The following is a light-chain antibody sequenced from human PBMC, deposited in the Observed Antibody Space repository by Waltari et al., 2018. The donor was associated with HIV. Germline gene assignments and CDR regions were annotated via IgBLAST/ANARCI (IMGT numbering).Light chain of an antibody. CDR1: RSNIGSKY. V-gene: IGLV1-47*01. Sequence: QSVLPQPPSASGTPGQRVTISCSGRRSNIGSKYVYWYQQLPGTAPKLLIYRNKQRPSGVPDRFSGSKSGTSASLAISGLRSEDEADYYCTAWDDSLSGVVFGGGTKLTVL. CDR3: TAWDDSLSGVV. J-gene: IGLJ2*01. CDR2: RNK.